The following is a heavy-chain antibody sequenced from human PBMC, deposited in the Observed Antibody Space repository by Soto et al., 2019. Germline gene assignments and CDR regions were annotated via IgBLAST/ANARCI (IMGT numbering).Heavy chain of an antibody. CDR3: ARAIVATAYYYGMDV. Sequence: GWSLRLSCAASGFTFSSYEMNWVRQAPGKGLEWVSYISSSGSTIYYADSVKGRFTISRDNAKNSLYLQMNSLRAEDTAVYYCARAIVATAYYYGMDVWGQGTTVTVSS. CDR1: GFTFSSYE. V-gene: IGHV3-48*03. CDR2: ISSSGSTI. J-gene: IGHJ6*02. D-gene: IGHD5-12*01.